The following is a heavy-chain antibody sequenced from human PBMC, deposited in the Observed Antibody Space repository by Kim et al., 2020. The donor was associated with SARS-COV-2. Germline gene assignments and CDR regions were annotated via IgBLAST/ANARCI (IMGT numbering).Heavy chain of an antibody. CDR1: GFTFSSYD. V-gene: IGHV3-13*04. CDR2: IGTAGDT. Sequence: GGSLRLSCAASGFTFSSYDMHWVRQATGKGLEWVSAIGTAGDTYYPGSVKGRFTISRENAKNSLYLQMNSLRAGDTAVYYCARGIMVRGVITNYYYGMDVWGQGTTVTVSS. D-gene: IGHD3-10*01. CDR3: ARGIMVRGVITNYYYGMDV. J-gene: IGHJ6*02.